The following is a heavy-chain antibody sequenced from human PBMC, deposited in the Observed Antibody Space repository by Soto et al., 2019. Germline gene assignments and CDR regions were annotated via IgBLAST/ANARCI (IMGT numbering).Heavy chain of an antibody. J-gene: IGHJ4*02. CDR1: GFTFSSYS. CDR2: VSSTSATI. CDR3: ATSCSGGSCFDY. Sequence: EAQLVESGGGLVQPGGSLRLACAASGFTFSSYSMNWVRQAPGKGLEWVSYVSSTSATIYYADSVKGRFTISRDNAKNSLYLQMNSLRDEDTAVYYCATSCSGGSCFDYWGQGTLVTVSS. D-gene: IGHD2-15*01. V-gene: IGHV3-48*02.